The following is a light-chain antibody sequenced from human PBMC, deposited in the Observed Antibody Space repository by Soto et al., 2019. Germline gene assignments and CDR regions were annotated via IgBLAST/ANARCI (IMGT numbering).Light chain of an antibody. CDR2: DAS. CDR1: QSVSSY. CDR3: QQYGSSGT. Sequence: IVLTQSPATLSLSPWERATLSCRASQSVSSYLAWYQQKPGQAPRLPIYDASNRATGIPDRFSGSGSGTDFTLTISRLEPEDFAVYYCQQYGSSGTFGQGTKVDIK. J-gene: IGKJ1*01. V-gene: IGKV3-20*01.